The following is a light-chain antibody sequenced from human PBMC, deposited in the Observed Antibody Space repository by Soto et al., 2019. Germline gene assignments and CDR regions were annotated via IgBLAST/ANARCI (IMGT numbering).Light chain of an antibody. CDR1: SSDVGGYNY. V-gene: IGLV2-14*01. CDR2: EVS. CDR3: ITYTRRRTSLV. Sequence: QSALTQPASVSGSPGQSITISCTGTSSDVGGYNYVSWYQQHPGKAPKLMIYEVSNRPSGVSNRFSGSKSGNTASLTISGRQAEDEAHNYCITYTRRRTSLVFGAGTKLTVL. J-gene: IGLJ3*02.